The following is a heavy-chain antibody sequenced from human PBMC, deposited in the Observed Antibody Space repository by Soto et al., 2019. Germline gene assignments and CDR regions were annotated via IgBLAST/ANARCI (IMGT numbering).Heavy chain of an antibody. CDR2: IYYSGST. Sequence: SETLSLTCAVYGGSFSGYYWGWIRQPPGKGLEWIGSIYYSGSTYYNPSLKSRVTISVDTSKNQFSLRAEDTAVYYCARDFSMVVVAPGYWGQGTLVTVSS. V-gene: IGHV4-34*01. D-gene: IGHD2-15*01. J-gene: IGHJ4*02. CDR1: GGSFSGYY. CDR3: ARDFSMVVVAPGY.